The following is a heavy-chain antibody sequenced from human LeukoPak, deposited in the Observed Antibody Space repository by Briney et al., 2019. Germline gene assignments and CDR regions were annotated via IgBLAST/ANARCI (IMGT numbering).Heavy chain of an antibody. CDR1: GYTFTSYD. CDR2: MNPNSGNT. D-gene: IGHD5-18*01. J-gene: IGHJ6*03. V-gene: IGHV1-8*01. CDR3: ARDVHRGYSYAYTSYHYHMDV. Sequence: ASVKVSCKASGYTFTSYDINWVRQATGQGLEWMGWMNPNSGNTGYAQKFQGRVTMTRDTSISTAYMELSSLRSEDTAVYYCARDVHRGYSYAYTSYHYHMDVWGEGTTVTVSS.